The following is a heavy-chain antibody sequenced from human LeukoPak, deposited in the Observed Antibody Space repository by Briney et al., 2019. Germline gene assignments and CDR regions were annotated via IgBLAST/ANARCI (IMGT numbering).Heavy chain of an antibody. CDR3: ARSSSIAATGTGDY. CDR1: GGSISSYY. D-gene: IGHD6-13*01. CDR2: IYYSGST. V-gene: IGHV4-59*08. Sequence: SETLSLTCTVSGGSISSYYWSWLRQPPGKGLEWIGYIYYSGSTNYNPSLKSRVTISVDTSKNQFSLKLNSVTAADTAVYYCARSSSIAATGTGDYWGQGTLVTVSS. J-gene: IGHJ4*02.